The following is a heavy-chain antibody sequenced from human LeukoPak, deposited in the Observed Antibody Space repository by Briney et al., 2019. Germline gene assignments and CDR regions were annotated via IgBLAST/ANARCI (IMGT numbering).Heavy chain of an antibody. V-gene: IGHV3-7*01. CDR1: GFTFSNYW. J-gene: IGHJ4*02. CDR3: ARFPDC. CDR2: IKQDGSEK. Sequence: PGGSLGLSCAASGFTFSNYWMTWVRQAPGKGLEWVANIKQDGSEKYYVGSVKGRFTISRDNAKNSLYLQMNNLRAEDTAVYYCARFPDCWGQGTLVTVSS.